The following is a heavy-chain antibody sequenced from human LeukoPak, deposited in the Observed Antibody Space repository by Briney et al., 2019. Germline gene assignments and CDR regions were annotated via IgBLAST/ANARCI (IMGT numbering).Heavy chain of an antibody. D-gene: IGHD3-22*01. CDR3: ARGHAITMIVVVSAYFDY. J-gene: IGHJ4*02. CDR1: GGSFSGYY. V-gene: IGHV4-34*01. CDR2: INHSGST. Sequence: KPSETLSLTCAVYGGSFSGYYWSWIRQPPGKGLEWIGEINHSGSTNYNPSLKSRVTISVDTSKNHFSLKLSSVTAADTAVYYCARGHAITMIVVVSAYFDYWGQGTLVTVSS.